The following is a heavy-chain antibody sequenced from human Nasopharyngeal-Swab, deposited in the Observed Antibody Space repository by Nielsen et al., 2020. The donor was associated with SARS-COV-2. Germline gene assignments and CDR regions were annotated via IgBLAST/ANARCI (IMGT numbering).Heavy chain of an antibody. CDR1: GGTFSSYA. Sequence: SVKVSCKASGGTFSSYAISWVRQAPGQGLEWMGRIIPILGIANYAQKFQGRVTITADKSTSTAYMELNSLRSEDTAVYYCARVKSPGYSSSWYRDYYGMDVWGQGTTVTVSS. V-gene: IGHV1-69*04. CDR3: ARVKSPGYSSSWYRDYYGMDV. J-gene: IGHJ6*02. CDR2: IIPILGIA. D-gene: IGHD6-13*01.